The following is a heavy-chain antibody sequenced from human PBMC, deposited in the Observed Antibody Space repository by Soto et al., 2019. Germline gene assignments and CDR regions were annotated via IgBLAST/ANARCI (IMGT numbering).Heavy chain of an antibody. D-gene: IGHD2-15*01. V-gene: IGHV3-30*04. Sequence: PGGSLRLSCAASGFTFSSYTMHWVRQTPGKGLERVAVISYDGSDKYYADSVKGRFTISRDNSKNTLYLQMNSLRAEDTAVYYCARDLTEYCTGGSCYWFDPWGQGALVTVSS. CDR1: GFTFSSYT. CDR3: ARDLTEYCTGGSCYWFDP. CDR2: ISYDGSDK. J-gene: IGHJ5*02.